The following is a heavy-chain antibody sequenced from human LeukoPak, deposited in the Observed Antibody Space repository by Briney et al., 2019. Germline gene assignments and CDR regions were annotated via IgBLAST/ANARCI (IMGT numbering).Heavy chain of an antibody. CDR2: IDYDSSHI. J-gene: IGHJ4*02. V-gene: IGHV3-21*01. CDR1: GFRFTDYA. Sequence: GGSLRLSCTASGFRFTDYAMNWVRQVPGKGLEWVSSIDYDSSHIYYAASVRGRFTISRDNARNSVYLQMNSLRVEDTAVYYCARDPLRYLRVGHYDYWGQGTLVAVSS. CDR3: ARDPLRYLRVGHYDY. D-gene: IGHD3-9*01.